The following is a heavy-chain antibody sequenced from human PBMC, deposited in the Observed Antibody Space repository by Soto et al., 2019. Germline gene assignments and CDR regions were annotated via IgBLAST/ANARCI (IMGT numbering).Heavy chain of an antibody. J-gene: IGHJ4*02. CDR3: AKDGGSGWYVGYYFDY. D-gene: IGHD6-19*01. CDR1: GFTFSSYG. Sequence: GGSLRLSCAASGFTFSSYGMHWVRQTPGKGLEWVAVISYDGNNKYYADSVKGRLTISRDNSKNTLYLQMNSLRAEGTAVYYCAKDGGSGWYVGYYFDYWGQGTLVTVSS. V-gene: IGHV3-30*18. CDR2: ISYDGNNK.